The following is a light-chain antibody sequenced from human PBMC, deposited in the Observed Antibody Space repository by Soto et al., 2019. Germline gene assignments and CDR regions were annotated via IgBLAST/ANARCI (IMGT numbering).Light chain of an antibody. CDR1: QSISRH. CDR2: AAS. Sequence: DIPMTQSPSSLSASVGDRVTITCRASQSISRHLNWYQQKPGKAPKLLIYAASTLQSGVPSRFSGSGSGTEFTLTISSLQPEDFATYYCQQTYGTLYTFGQGTKLEIK. CDR3: QQTYGTLYT. J-gene: IGKJ2*01. V-gene: IGKV1-39*01.